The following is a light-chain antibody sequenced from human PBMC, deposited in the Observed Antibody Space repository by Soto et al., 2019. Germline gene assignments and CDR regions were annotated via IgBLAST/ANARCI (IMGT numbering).Light chain of an antibody. V-gene: IGKV3-11*01. CDR2: DAY. CDR1: QSVSSY. Sequence: EIVLTQSPATLSLSPGERATLSCRASQSVSSYLAWYQQKPGQAPRLLIYDAYNRATGIPARFSGSGSGTDFTITISSLEPEDIAVYYCQKRSNWLPFGGGTKVEIK. J-gene: IGKJ4*01. CDR3: QKRSNWLP.